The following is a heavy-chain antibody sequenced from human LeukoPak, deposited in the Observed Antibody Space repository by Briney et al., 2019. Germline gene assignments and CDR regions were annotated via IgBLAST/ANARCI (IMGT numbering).Heavy chain of an antibody. CDR3: ARSNWGRNWFDP. CDR2: IYTSGST. V-gene: IGHV4-4*07. J-gene: IGHJ5*02. CDR1: GGSISSYY. Sequence: PSETLSLTCTVSGGSISSYYWSWIRQPAGKGLXCIGGIYTSGSTTYNPSLKSRVTMSVDTSKNQFSLKLSSVTAADTAVYYCARSNWGRNWFDPWGQGTLVTVSS. D-gene: IGHD7-27*01.